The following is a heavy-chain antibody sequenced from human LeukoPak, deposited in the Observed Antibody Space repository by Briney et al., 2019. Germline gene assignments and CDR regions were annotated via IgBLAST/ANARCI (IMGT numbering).Heavy chain of an antibody. Sequence: SETLSLTCTVSGGSISSDYWSWIRQPPGKGLEWIGEINHSGSTNYNPSLKSRVTISVDTSKNQFSLKLSSVTAADTAVYYCARRIGTVVTARNYYYYYYMDVWGKGTTVTISS. V-gene: IGHV4-34*01. CDR2: INHSGST. D-gene: IGHD4-23*01. CDR3: ARRIGTVVTARNYYYYYYMDV. J-gene: IGHJ6*03. CDR1: GGSISSDY.